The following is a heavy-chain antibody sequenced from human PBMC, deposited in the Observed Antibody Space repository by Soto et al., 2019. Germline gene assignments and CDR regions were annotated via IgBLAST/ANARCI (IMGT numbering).Heavy chain of an antibody. CDR2: IYYSGST. Sequence: QLQLQESGPGLVKPSETLSLTCTVSGGSISSSSYYWGWIRQPPGKGLEWIGSIYYSGSTYYNPSLKSRVTISVDTSKNQFSLKLSSVTAADTAVYYCARRYRFEDRGDYWGQGTLVTVSS. J-gene: IGHJ4*02. D-gene: IGHD2-15*01. CDR3: ARRYRFEDRGDY. V-gene: IGHV4-39*01. CDR1: GGSISSSSYY.